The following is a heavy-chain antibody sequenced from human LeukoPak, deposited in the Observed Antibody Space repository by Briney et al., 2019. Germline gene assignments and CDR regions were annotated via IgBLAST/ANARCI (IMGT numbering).Heavy chain of an antibody. J-gene: IGHJ4*02. CDR3: ARGAMDGDQLLWGFDY. Sequence: ASVKVSCKASGYTFTGYYIHWVRQAPGQGLEWMGWINPNSGGTNYAQKFQGRVTMTRDTSISTAYMELSRLRSDDTAVYYCARGAMDGDQLLWGFDYWGQGTLVTVSS. V-gene: IGHV1-2*02. CDR1: GYTFTGYY. D-gene: IGHD2-2*01. CDR2: INPNSGGT.